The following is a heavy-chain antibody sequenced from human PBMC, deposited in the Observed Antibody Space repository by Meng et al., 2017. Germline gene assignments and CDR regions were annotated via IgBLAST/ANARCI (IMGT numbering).Heavy chain of an antibody. CDR1: GGTFSRFA. Sequence: VQLVQSGGEVKKPGSSVRVSCQASGGTFSRFAVSWVRQAPGQGLEWMGWISAYNGNTNYAQKLQGRVTMTTDTSTSTAYMELRSLRSDDTAVYYCARTRGIAEHDYWGQGTLVTVSS. CDR2: ISAYNGNT. D-gene: IGHD6-13*01. CDR3: ARTRGIAEHDY. V-gene: IGHV1-18*01. J-gene: IGHJ4*02.